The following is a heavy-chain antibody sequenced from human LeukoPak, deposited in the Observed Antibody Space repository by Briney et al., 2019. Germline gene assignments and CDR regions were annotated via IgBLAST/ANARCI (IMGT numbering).Heavy chain of an antibody. Sequence: GGSLRLSCAASGFTFDDYAMHWVRQAPGKGLEWVSGISWNSGSIGYADSVKGRFTISRDNAKNSLYLQMNSLRAEDMALYYCAKDQNWKGRWLTPQIDYWGQGTLVTVSS. V-gene: IGHV3-9*03. CDR1: GFTFDDYA. CDR2: ISWNSGSI. J-gene: IGHJ4*02. D-gene: IGHD1-1*01. CDR3: AKDQNWKGRWLTPQIDY.